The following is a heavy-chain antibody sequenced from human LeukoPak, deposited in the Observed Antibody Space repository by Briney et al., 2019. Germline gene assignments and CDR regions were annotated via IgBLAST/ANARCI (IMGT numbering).Heavy chain of an antibody. CDR2: IYYSGST. Sequence: PSETLSLTCTVSGGSISSYYWSLIRQPPRKGLEWIGYIYYSGSTNYNPSLKSRVTISVDTSKNQFSLKLSSVTAADTAVYYCARAGTTVSTRGSFDYWGQGTLVTVSS. CDR3: ARAGTTVSTRGSFDY. V-gene: IGHV4-59*01. D-gene: IGHD4-17*01. J-gene: IGHJ4*02. CDR1: GGSISSYY.